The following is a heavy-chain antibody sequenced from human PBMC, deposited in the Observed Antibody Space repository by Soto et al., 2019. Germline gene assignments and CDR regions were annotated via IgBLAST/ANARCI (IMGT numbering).Heavy chain of an antibody. CDR3: ARAASSGYYVEGAFDI. CDR2: IIPIFGTA. D-gene: IGHD3-22*01. V-gene: IGHV1-69*13. J-gene: IGHJ3*02. CDR1: GCTFSSYA. Sequence: VKVSFKASGCTFSSYAIGLVRQAPGQGLEWMGGIIPIFGTANYAQKFQVRVTITADESTNTAYMELSSLKSEDTAVYYCARAASSGYYVEGAFDIWGQGTMVTVSS.